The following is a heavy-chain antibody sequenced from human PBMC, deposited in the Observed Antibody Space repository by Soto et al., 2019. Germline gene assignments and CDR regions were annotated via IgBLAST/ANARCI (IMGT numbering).Heavy chain of an antibody. Sequence: EWSLRLSCAASGFNFSSYGMHWVCQAPGKGLEWVAVIWYDGNNKYSADSVKGRFTISRDNSKNTLYLQMNSLRAEDTAVYYCARDHALDLVATCSYYYMDVWGKGTTGTVSS. V-gene: IGHV3-33*01. CDR1: GFNFSSYG. CDR3: ARDHALDLVATCSYYYMDV. J-gene: IGHJ6*03. D-gene: IGHD5-12*01. CDR2: IWYDGNNK.